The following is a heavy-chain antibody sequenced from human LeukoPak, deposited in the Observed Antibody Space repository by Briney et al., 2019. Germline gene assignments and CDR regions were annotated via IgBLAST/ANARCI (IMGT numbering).Heavy chain of an antibody. CDR1: GFSFSTYS. V-gene: IGHV3-23*01. Sequence: GGSLRLSCAASGFSFSTYSMSWVRQAPGKGLEWVSLINPSGGRTFYAGSVKGRFTISRDNSKNTMYLQMNSLRAEDTAVYYCAKRYCDGGSSNFYYYYGMDVWGQGTTVTVSS. CDR3: AKRYCDGGSSNFYYYYGMDV. D-gene: IGHD2-15*01. J-gene: IGHJ6*02. CDR2: INPSGGRT.